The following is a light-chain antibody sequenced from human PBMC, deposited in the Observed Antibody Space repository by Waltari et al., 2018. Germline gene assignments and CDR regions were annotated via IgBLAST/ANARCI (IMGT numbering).Light chain of an antibody. Sequence: DIVMTQTPLSLSVTPGQPASISCKSSQNLLYSDGKTYFYWYLQKPGQSPHLLIYGVSNRFSGVPDRFSGSWSGTDFTLNISRVEAEDVGLYYCMQSIQLPLTFGGGTKVEIK. CDR3: MQSIQLPLT. CDR1: QNLLYSDGKTY. V-gene: IGKV2D-29*02. J-gene: IGKJ4*01. CDR2: GVS.